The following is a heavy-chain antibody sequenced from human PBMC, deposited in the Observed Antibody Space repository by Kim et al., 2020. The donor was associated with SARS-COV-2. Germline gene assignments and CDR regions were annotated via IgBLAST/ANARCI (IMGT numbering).Heavy chain of an antibody. Sequence: SETLSLTCTVSGGSISTYYWSWIRQPPGKGLEWIGYIYHSGRINYNPSLKSRVTISIDTSKNQFSLKLSSVTAADTAVYYCARVHDTYRSAYNWFDPWGQGTLVTVSS. V-gene: IGHV4-59*01. CDR1: GGSISTYY. CDR2: IYHSGRI. J-gene: IGHJ5*02. D-gene: IGHD6-19*01. CDR3: ARVHDTYRSAYNWFDP.